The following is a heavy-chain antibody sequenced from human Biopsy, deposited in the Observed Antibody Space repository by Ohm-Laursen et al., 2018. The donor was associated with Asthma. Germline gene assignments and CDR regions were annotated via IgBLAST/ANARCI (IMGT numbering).Heavy chain of an antibody. Sequence: SDTLSLTCTVSGDSINSYYWTWIRQPPGKGLEWIGYIYYTGTTNSNPSLKSRVTMSVDTSKNQFSLEVRSVTAADTAVYYCARGYYGDFHDGGQGNLVIVSS. J-gene: IGHJ1*01. CDR2: IYYTGTT. D-gene: IGHD3-3*01. CDR1: GDSINSYY. V-gene: IGHV4-59*07. CDR3: ARGYYGDFHD.